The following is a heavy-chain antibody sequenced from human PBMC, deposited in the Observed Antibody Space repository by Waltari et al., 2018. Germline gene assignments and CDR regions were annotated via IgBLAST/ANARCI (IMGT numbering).Heavy chain of an antibody. CDR1: GFPFSSYG. V-gene: IGHV3-33*01. Sequence: QVHLVESGGGVVQPGRSLRLSCAAFGFPFSSYGMHWVRQAPGKGLEWVAVIWYDVSNKHYADSVKGRFTISRDNSKNTLYLQMNSLRAEDTAVYYCARNDYNGNSFDYWGQGTLVTVSS. CDR3: ARNDYNGNSFDY. D-gene: IGHD3-10*01. CDR2: IWYDVSNK. J-gene: IGHJ4*02.